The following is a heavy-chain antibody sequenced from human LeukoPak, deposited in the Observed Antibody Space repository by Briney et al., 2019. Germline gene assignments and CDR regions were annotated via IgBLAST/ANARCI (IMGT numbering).Heavy chain of an antibody. D-gene: IGHD5-18*01. V-gene: IGHV4-34*01. CDR3: ARGGVGYSYGEVWEY. J-gene: IGHJ4*02. CDR1: GGSFSGYY. CDR2: INHSGSA. Sequence: SETLSLTCAVYGGSFSGYYWSWIRQPPGKGLEWVGEINHSGSANYNPSLKSRVSLSVDPSKDQFSLKLSAVTAADTAVYDCARGGVGYSYGEVWEYWGQGTLVTVSS.